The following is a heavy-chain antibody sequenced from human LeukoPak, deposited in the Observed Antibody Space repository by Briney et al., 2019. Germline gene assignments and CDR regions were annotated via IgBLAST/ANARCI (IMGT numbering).Heavy chain of an antibody. J-gene: IGHJ4*02. CDR1: GFTFSSYS. V-gene: IGHV3-21*01. CDR3: ARDSSSSTDDY. D-gene: IGHD6-6*01. CDR2: ISSSSSYI. Sequence: GGSLRLSCAASGFTFSSYSMNWVRQAPGKGLEWVSSISSSSSYIYYAGSVKGRFTISRDNAKNSLYLQMNSLRAEDTAVYYCARDSSSSTDDYWGQGTLVTVSS.